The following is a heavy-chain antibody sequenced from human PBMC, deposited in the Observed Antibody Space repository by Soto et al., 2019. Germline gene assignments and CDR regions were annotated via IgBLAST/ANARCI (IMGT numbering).Heavy chain of an antibody. CDR3: ARDTRDWGARIVFQL. CDR2: ITGAGDNT. D-gene: IGHD3-16*01. CDR1: GFSFSDYS. V-gene: IGHV3-23*01. Sequence: EVQLSESGGGFVQPGGSQRLSCEASGFSFSDYSMSWVRQAPGKGLEWVSFITGAGDNTYYADSVKGRFTISRDDSRNTVFLQMTSLSPEDRAIYFRARDTRDWGARIVFQLWSQGAPVTVSS. J-gene: IGHJ1*01.